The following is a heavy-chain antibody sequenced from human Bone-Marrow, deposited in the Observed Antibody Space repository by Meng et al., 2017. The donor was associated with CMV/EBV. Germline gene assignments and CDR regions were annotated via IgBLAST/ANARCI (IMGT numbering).Heavy chain of an antibody. CDR2: ISSSSSYI. J-gene: IGHJ5*02. D-gene: IGHD6-6*01. CDR1: FTFSSYS. CDR3: ARDKLAARPPANWFDP. V-gene: IGHV3-21*01. Sequence: FTFSSYSMNWVRQAPGKGLEWVSSISSSSSYIYYADSVKGRFTISRDNAKNSLYLQMNSLRAEDTAVYYCARDKLAARPPANWFDPWGQGTLVTVSS.